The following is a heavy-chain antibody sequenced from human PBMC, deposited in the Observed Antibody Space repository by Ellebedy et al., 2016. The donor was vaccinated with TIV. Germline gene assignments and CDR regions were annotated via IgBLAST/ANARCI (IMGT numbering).Heavy chain of an antibody. D-gene: IGHD3-10*01. V-gene: IGHV3-74*01. CDR1: GFTFSSYW. CDR3: ARGNEGGVRGVIITTYYYYYYGMDV. CDR2: INSAGSST. J-gene: IGHJ6*02. Sequence: GESLKISCAASGFTFSSYWMHWVRQAPGKGLVWVSRINSAGSSTSYADYVKCRFTISRDNAKNTLYRQMNSLRAEDTAVYYCARGNEGGVRGVIITTYYYYYYGMDVWGQGTTVTVSS.